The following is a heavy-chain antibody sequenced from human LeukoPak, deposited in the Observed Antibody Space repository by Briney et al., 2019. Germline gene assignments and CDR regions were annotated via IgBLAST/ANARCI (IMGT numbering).Heavy chain of an antibody. CDR2: IYWDDDK. CDR1: GFSLSTSGAG. V-gene: IGHV2-5*02. CDR3: ALWFGEPYYFDY. J-gene: IGHJ4*02. Sequence: SGPTLVNPTQTLTLTCTFSGFSLSTSGAGVGWIRQPPGKALEWLALIYWDDDKRYSPSLKSRLTITKDTSKNQVVLTMTNMDPVDTATYYCALWFGEPYYFDYWGQGTLVTVSS. D-gene: IGHD3-10*01.